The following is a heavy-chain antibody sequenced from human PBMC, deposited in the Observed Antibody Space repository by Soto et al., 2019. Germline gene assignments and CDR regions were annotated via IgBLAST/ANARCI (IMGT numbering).Heavy chain of an antibody. D-gene: IGHD3-10*01. CDR3: ARVRPGSYGSGDYGRNYFDY. CDR1: GFTFSSYG. J-gene: IGHJ4*02. V-gene: IGHV3-33*01. Sequence: QVQLVESGGGVVQPGRSLRLSCAASGFTFSSYGMHWVRQAPGKGLEWVAVIWYDGSNKYYADSVKGRFTISRDNSKNTLYLQMNSLRAEDTAVYYCARVRPGSYGSGDYGRNYFDYWGQGTLVTVSS. CDR2: IWYDGSNK.